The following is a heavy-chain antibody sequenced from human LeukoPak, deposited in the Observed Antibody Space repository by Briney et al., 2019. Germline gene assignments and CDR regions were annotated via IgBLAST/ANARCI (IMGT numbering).Heavy chain of an antibody. J-gene: IGHJ1*01. CDR1: GYTFTSYY. V-gene: IGHV1-46*01. CDR2: INPSGGST. D-gene: IGHD1-7*01. Sequence: GAXVKVSCKASGYTFTSYYMHWVRQAPGQGLEWMGIINPSGGSTSYAQKFQGRVTMTRDTSTSTVYMELSSLRSEDTAVYYCARETRAKPLRTGTTRPSAEYFQHWGQGTLVTVSS. CDR3: ARETRAKPLRTGTTRPSAEYFQH.